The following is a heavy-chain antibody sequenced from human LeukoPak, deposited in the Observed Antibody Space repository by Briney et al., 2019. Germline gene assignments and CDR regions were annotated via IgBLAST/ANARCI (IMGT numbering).Heavy chain of an antibody. D-gene: IGHD3-10*01. CDR2: IYYSGST. V-gene: IGHV4-59*08. CDR3: ARRTYYSGSGRDWLDP. CDR1: GGSISSYY. J-gene: IGHJ5*02. Sequence: SETLSLTCTVSGGSISSYYWSWIRQPPGKGLEWIGYIYYSGSTNYNPSLKTRVTISIDTSKNQFSLKLSSVTAADTAVYYCARRTYYSGSGRDWLDPWGQGNLVTVSS.